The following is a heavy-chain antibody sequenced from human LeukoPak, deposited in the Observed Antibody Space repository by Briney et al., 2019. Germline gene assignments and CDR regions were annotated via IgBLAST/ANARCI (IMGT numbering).Heavy chain of an antibody. Sequence: GGSLRLSCAASGFTFSNYVIHWVRQAPGKGLEWVTLIWYDGSNQHYADSVKGRFTISRDNSKNTLYLQMNSLRVEDTAVYYCARQLGYCSGDSCYFDFWGQGTLVTVSS. V-gene: IGHV3-33*01. CDR1: GFTFSNYV. CDR2: IWYDGSNQ. J-gene: IGHJ4*02. CDR3: ARQLGYCSGDSCYFDF. D-gene: IGHD2-15*01.